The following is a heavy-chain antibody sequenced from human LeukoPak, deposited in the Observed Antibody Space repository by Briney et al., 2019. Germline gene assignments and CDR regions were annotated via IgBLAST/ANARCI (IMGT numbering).Heavy chain of an antibody. CDR1: GGSISSSNW. D-gene: IGHD6-13*01. Sequence: PSETLSLTCAVSGGSISSSNWWSWLRQPPGTGLEWIGEIYQSGSTNCNPSLKSRVTISVDKSKTQSSPKLRSVTDADTAVYNCARKGQQLVPELYYYYYMDVWGKGTTVTVSS. J-gene: IGHJ6*03. CDR2: IYQSGST. V-gene: IGHV4-4*02. CDR3: ARKGQQLVPELYYYYYMDV.